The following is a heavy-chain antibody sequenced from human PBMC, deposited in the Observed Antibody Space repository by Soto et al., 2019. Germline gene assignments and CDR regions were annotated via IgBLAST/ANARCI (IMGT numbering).Heavy chain of an antibody. CDR2: INAGNGNT. J-gene: IGHJ4*02. CDR1: GYTFTSYA. V-gene: IGHV1-3*01. CDR3: ARPQYYDILTGYWSPYYFDY. Sequence: ASVKVSCKASGYTFTSYAMHWVRQAPGQRLEWMGWINAGNGNTKYSQKFQGRVTITRDTSASTAYMELSSLRSEDTAVYYCARPQYYDILTGYWSPYYFDYWGQGTLVTSPQ. D-gene: IGHD3-9*01.